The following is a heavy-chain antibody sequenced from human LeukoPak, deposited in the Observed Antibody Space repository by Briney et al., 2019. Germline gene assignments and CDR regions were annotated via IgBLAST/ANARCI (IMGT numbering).Heavy chain of an antibody. CDR1: GYTFTGYY. CDR2: INPNSGGT. CDR3: ARVGGPGFGVSGAYYYYMDV. V-gene: IGHV1-2*02. D-gene: IGHD3-10*01. J-gene: IGHJ6*03. Sequence: GASVKVSCKASGYTFTGYYMHWVRQAPGQGLEWMGWINPNSGGTNYAQKFQGRVTMTRDTSISTAYMELSRLRSDDTAVYYCARVGGPGFGVSGAYYYYMDVWGKGTTVTVSS.